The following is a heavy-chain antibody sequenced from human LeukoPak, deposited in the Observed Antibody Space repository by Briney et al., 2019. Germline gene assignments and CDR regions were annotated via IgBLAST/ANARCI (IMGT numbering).Heavy chain of an antibody. CDR2: INPSGGST. J-gene: IGHJ4*02. V-gene: IGHV1-46*01. D-gene: IGHD6-19*01. CDR1: GYTFTSYY. Sequence: ASVKVSCKASGYTFTSYYMHWVRQAPGQGLEWMGIINPSGGSTSYARKFQGRVTMTRDTSTSTVYMELSSLRSEDTAVYYCAREDTPTSSGWYQPFDYWGQGTLVTVSS. CDR3: AREDTPTSSGWYQPFDY.